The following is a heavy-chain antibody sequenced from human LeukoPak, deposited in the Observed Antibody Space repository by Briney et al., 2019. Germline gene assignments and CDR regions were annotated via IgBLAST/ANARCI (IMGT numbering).Heavy chain of an antibody. CDR1: GGSISSYY. V-gene: IGHV4-59*08. D-gene: IGHD6-13*01. J-gene: IGHJ5*02. CDR3: ARHNGHSSTWYSTNWFDP. CDR2: IYYSGST. Sequence: SETLSLTCTVSGGSISSYYWSWIRQPPGKGLEWIGYIYYSGSTNYNPSLKSRVTISVDTSKNQFSLKLNSVTAADTAVYYCARHNGHSSTWYSTNWFDPWGQGTLVTVSS.